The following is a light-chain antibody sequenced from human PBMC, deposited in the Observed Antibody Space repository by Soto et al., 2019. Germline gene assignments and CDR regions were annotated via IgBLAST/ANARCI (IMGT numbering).Light chain of an antibody. V-gene: IGKV3-15*01. Sequence: EIVMTQSPATLSVSPGERATLSCRASQSVSSNLAWYQQKRGQAPRLLIYSASSLQSGAPSRFTGSGSGTDFTLTITSLQPDDAAVYYCQQTRSFPLTFGGGTKVEI. CDR3: QQTRSFPLT. CDR2: SAS. J-gene: IGKJ4*01. CDR1: QSVSSN.